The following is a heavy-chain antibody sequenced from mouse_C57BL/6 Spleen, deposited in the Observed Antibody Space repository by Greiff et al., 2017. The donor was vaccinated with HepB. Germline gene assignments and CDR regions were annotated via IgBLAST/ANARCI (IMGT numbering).Heavy chain of an antibody. CDR2: IHPNSGST. V-gene: IGHV1-64*01. Sequence: VQLQQSGAELVKPGASVKLSCKASGYTFTSYWMHWVKQRPGQGLEWIGMIHPNSGSTNYNEKFKSKATLTVDKSSSTAFMQLSGLTSEDSAVYYLARSNYYGSSSYYFDYWGQGTTLTVSS. D-gene: IGHD1-1*01. CDR1: GYTFTSYW. J-gene: IGHJ2*01. CDR3: ARSNYYGSSSYYFDY.